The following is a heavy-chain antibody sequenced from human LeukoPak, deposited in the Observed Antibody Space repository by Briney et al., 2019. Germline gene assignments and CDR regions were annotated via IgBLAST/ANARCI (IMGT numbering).Heavy chain of an antibody. J-gene: IGHJ4*02. Sequence: GESLKISCKGSGYSFTSYWISWVRQMPGKGLEWMGRIDPSDSYTNYSPSFQGHVTISADKSISTAYLQWSSLKASDTAMYYCARRGYGSGSIGYFDSWGQGTLVTVSS. D-gene: IGHD3-10*01. CDR3: ARRGYGSGSIGYFDS. V-gene: IGHV5-10-1*01. CDR2: IDPSDSYT. CDR1: GYSFTSYW.